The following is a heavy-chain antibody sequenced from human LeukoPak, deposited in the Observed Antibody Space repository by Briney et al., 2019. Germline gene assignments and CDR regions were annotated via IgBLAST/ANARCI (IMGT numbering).Heavy chain of an antibody. CDR1: GFTYSRYG. Sequence: PGGSLRLSCAASGFTYSRYGLHWVRQAPGKGLEWVAVIWEDGRNEYYADSVKGRFTISRDNPKNTLYLQMNSVRAEDTAVYYCARDLYSSAVDYWGQGTLVTVSS. D-gene: IGHD3-22*01. CDR2: IWEDGRNE. CDR3: ARDLYSSAVDY. V-gene: IGHV3-33*01. J-gene: IGHJ4*02.